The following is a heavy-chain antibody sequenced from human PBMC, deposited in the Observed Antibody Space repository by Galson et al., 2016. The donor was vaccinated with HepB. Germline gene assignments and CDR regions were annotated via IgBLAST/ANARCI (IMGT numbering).Heavy chain of an antibody. Sequence: SETLSLTCGVYGGSFSGFYWTWIRQSPGKGLEWIGEINHSGTTNYNPSLKSRVTMSVDTSKNHFSLTLSSVTATDTAVYYCARGYYYDSSGSYSYYYYMNVWGKGTTVTVSS. CDR1: GGSFSGFY. CDR3: ARGYYYDSSGSYSYYYYMNV. J-gene: IGHJ6*03. D-gene: IGHD3-22*01. V-gene: IGHV4-34*01. CDR2: INHSGTT.